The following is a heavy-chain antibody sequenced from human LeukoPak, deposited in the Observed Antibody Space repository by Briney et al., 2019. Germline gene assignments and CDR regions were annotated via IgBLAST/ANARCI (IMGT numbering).Heavy chain of an antibody. Sequence: GGSLRLSCAASGIPFRGYWMSWVRQAPGKGLEWVANTNEHGSEKYYVDSVKGRFTISRDNAKNPLYLQMNSLRAEDTAIYYCTINEHWGQGTLVSVSS. V-gene: IGHV3-7*01. D-gene: IGHD5-24*01. J-gene: IGHJ1*01. CDR3: TINEH. CDR2: TNEHGSEK. CDR1: GIPFRGYW.